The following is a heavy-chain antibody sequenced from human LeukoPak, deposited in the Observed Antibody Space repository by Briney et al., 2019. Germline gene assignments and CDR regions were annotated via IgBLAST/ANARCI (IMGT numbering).Heavy chain of an antibody. CDR2: IYTSGST. CDR1: GGSISSGGYY. J-gene: IGHJ4*02. Sequence: PSQTLSLTCTVSGGSISSGGYYWSWIRQPAGKGLEWIGRIYTSGSTNYNPSLKSRVTMSVDTSKNQFSLKLSSVTAADTAVYYCARDLEQRYSSSWYGPSNYWGQGTLVTVSS. CDR3: ARDLEQRYSSSWYGPSNY. D-gene: IGHD6-13*01. V-gene: IGHV4-61*02.